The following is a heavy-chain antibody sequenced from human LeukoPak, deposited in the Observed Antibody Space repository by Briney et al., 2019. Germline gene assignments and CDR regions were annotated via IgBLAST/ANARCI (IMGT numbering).Heavy chain of an antibody. J-gene: IGHJ4*02. V-gene: IGHV3-53*01. CDR3: ARAGYGSSWYNFDS. Sequence: PGGSLRLSCAASGFTVSTYYMTWVRQAPGKGLEWVSVIYSGGNTYYADSVKGRFTISRDFSKNTLYLQMNSLRAEDTAVYYCARAGYGSSWYNFDSWGQGTLVTVSS. D-gene: IGHD6-13*01. CDR2: IYSGGNT. CDR1: GFTVSTYY.